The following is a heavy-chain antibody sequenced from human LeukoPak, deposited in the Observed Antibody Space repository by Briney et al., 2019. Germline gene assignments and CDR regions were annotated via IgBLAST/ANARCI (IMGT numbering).Heavy chain of an antibody. J-gene: IGHJ4*02. D-gene: IGHD3-22*01. Sequence: PGGSLRLSCAASGFTVSSNYMSWVRQAPGKGLEWVSVIYSGGSTYYADSVKGRFTIPRHNSKNTLYLQMNSLRAEDTAVYYCARGYYDSSGYFTPFDYWGQGTLVTVSS. CDR1: GFTVSSNY. V-gene: IGHV3-53*04. CDR3: ARGYYDSSGYFTPFDY. CDR2: IYSGGST.